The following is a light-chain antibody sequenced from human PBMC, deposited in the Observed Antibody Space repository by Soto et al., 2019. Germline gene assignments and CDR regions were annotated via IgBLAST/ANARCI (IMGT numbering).Light chain of an antibody. CDR2: AAS. J-gene: IGKJ5*01. CDR3: QQCYSTTQT. V-gene: IGKV1-39*01. CDR1: QSISSY. Sequence: DTLMTHPPSTQSASVGDSVPIXXGASQSISSYLNWYQQKPGRAPKIXIYAASTLQSGVPSRFSCSGSGTEFTLTISSLQPEDVATYYCQQCYSTTQTFGQGTPLEIK.